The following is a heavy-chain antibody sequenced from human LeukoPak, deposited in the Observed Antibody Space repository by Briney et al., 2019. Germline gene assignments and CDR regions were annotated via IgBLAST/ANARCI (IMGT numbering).Heavy chain of an antibody. CDR1: GGSISSYY. Sequence: SETLSLTCTVSGGSISSYYWSWIRQPPGKGLEWIGYIYYSGSTNYNPSLKSRVTISVDTSKNQFSLKLSSVTAADTAVYYCAKLVSGYYSAFDYWGQGTLVTVSS. J-gene: IGHJ4*02. V-gene: IGHV4-59*01. CDR2: IYYSGST. CDR3: AKLVSGYYSAFDY. D-gene: IGHD3-22*01.